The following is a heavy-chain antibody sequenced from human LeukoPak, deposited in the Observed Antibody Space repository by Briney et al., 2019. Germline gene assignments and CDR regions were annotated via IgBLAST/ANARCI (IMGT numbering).Heavy chain of an antibody. CDR1: GGTFSSYA. CDR3: ARVGVTNAFDI. J-gene: IGHJ3*02. CDR2: IIPIFGTA. V-gene: IGHV1-69*05. Sequence: SVKVSCKASGGTFSSYAMSWVRQAPGQGLEWMGEIIPIFGTANYAQKFQGRVTLTTDESPSTAYIELSSLRSEDTAVYYCARVGVTNAFDIWGQGTMVTVFS. D-gene: IGHD2-21*02.